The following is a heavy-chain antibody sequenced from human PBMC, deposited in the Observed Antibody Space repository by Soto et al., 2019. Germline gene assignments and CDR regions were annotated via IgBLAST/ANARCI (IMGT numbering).Heavy chain of an antibody. V-gene: IGHV3-30*18. D-gene: IGHD1-7*01. CDR2: ISYDGSNK. J-gene: IGHJ4*02. CDR3: AKDRTKNASPADY. CDR1: GFTFSSYG. Sequence: GGSLRLSCAASGFTFSSYGMHWVRQAPGKGLEWVAVISYDGSNKYYADSVRGRFTISRDNSKNTLYLQMNSLRAEDTAVYYCAKDRTKNASPADYWGQGTLVTVSS.